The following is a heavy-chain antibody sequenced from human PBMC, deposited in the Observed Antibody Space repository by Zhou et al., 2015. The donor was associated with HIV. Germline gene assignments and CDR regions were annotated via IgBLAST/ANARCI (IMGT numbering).Heavy chain of an antibody. CDR2: IIPIFGTA. J-gene: IGHJ3*02. Sequence: QVQLVQSGAEVKKPGSSVKVSCKASGGTFSSYAISWVRQAPGQGLEWMGGIIPIFGTANYAQKFQGRVTITANESTSTAYMELSSLRSEDTAVYYCARERRGPGTTVPTDAFDIWGQGPIGHRLF. CDR1: GGTFSSYA. CDR3: ARERRGPGTTVPTDAFDI. V-gene: IGHV1-69*01. D-gene: IGHD4-17*01.